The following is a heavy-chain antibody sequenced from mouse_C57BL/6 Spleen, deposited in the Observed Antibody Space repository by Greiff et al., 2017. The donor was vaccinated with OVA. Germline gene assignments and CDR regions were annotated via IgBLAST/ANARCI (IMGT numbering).Heavy chain of an antibody. Sequence: QVQLQQPGAELVKPGASVKMSCKASGYTFTSYWITWVKQRPGQGLEWIGDIYPGSGSTNYNEKFKSKATLTIDTSSSTAYMQLSSLTSEDSAVYYCARYPQGYYRAMDYWGQGTSVTVSS. J-gene: IGHJ4*01. V-gene: IGHV1-55*01. CDR1: GYTFTSYW. CDR2: IYPGSGST. CDR3: ARYPQGYYRAMDY. D-gene: IGHD2-3*01.